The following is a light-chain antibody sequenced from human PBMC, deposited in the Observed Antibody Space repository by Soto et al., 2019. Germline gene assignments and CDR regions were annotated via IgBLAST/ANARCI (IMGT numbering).Light chain of an antibody. CDR3: QQSSNWPLT. Sequence: IVLTHCPRTLSLSPGQIATLSSRPSQSVSSSYLAWYQQKPGQAPRLLIYGASSRATGIPDRFSGSGSGTDFTITISSLEHEDFAVYYCQQSSNWPLTFGEGTKVEIK. CDR1: QSVSSSY. J-gene: IGKJ4*01. V-gene: IGKV3D-20*02. CDR2: GAS.